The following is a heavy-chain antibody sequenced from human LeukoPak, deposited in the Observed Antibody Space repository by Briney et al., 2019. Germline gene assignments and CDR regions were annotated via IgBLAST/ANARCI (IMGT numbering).Heavy chain of an antibody. Sequence: GGSLRLSCAASGFTLSSYAMTWVRQAPGKGLEWVSDIGDSGATTYYADSVKGRFTISRDKSKNTLYLQMSSLRAEDTTVYFYASFHYYGSGAYYLSYWGQGTLVTVSS. CDR3: ASFHYYGSGAYYLSY. D-gene: IGHD3-10*01. CDR1: GFTLSSYA. CDR2: IGDSGATT. V-gene: IGHV3-23*01. J-gene: IGHJ4*02.